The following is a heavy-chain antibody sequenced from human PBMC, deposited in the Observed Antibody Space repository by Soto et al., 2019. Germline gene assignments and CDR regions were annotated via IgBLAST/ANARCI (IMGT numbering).Heavy chain of an antibody. CDR1: GFTISSNA. D-gene: IGHD1-1*01. Sequence: LRLSCAASGFTISSNAKYWVRQAPGKGLEWVSGISDRGDTTHYADSVKGRFTISRDTSKNTLCLQLNTLRADDTAVYYCAKDKPGTTSFDYWGQGTLVTV. J-gene: IGHJ4*02. CDR2: ISDRGDTT. CDR3: AKDKPGTTSFDY. V-gene: IGHV3-23*01.